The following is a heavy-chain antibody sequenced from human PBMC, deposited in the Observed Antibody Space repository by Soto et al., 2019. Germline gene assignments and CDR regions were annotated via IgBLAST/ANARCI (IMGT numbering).Heavy chain of an antibody. J-gene: IGHJ4*02. Sequence: QLQLQESGSGLVKPSQTLSFTCAVSGGSISSGGYSWSWIRQPPGKGLEWIGYIYHSGSTSYNPTLKSRVTMSVDRSKHQCFLQLRSVPSADPAVYSCARGPPAGLWGQGTLCSFS. CDR1: GGSISSGGYS. CDR2: IYHSGST. CDR3: ARGPPAGL. D-gene: IGHD6-13*01. V-gene: IGHV4-30-2*01.